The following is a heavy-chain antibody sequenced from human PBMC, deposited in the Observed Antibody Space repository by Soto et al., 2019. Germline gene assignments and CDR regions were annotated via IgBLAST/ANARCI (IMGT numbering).Heavy chain of an antibody. CDR2: VYYSSGST. CDR3: ARGTTYYRQIDY. Sequence: PSETLSLTCTFSGGSMSNYYWTWIRQPPGKGLEWIGYVYYSSGSTSYNPSLKSRVTISIEASKKQFSLNLTSVTAADTAVYYCARGTTYYRQIDYWGQGTLVTVSS. V-gene: IGHV4-59*01. J-gene: IGHJ4*02. CDR1: GGSMSNYY. D-gene: IGHD3-10*01.